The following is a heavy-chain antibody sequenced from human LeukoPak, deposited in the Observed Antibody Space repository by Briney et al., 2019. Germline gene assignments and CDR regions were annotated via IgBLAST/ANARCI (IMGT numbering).Heavy chain of an antibody. V-gene: IGHV1-69*13. Sequence: ASVKVSCKASGGTFSSYAISWVRQAPGQGLEWMGGIIPIFGTANYAQKFQDRVTITADESTSTAYMELSSLRSEDTAVYYCARGVENYYYGMDVWGKGTTVTVSS. CDR2: IIPIFGTA. J-gene: IGHJ6*04. CDR3: ARGVENYYYGMDV. CDR1: GGTFSSYA.